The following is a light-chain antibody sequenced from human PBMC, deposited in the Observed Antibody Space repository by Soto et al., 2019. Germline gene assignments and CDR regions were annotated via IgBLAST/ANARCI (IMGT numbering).Light chain of an antibody. J-gene: IGLJ1*01. V-gene: IGLV1-51*02. CDR2: ENN. CDR1: SSNIGTTY. CDR3: GAWDDSVSAYV. Sequence: QSVLTQPPSVSAAPGQRVTISCSGSSSNIGTTYVSWYQQLPGTVPKLLMYENNKRPSGIPDRFSGSKSATSATLDITGRQTGDEADYYCGAWDDSVSAYVFGTGTKVTVL.